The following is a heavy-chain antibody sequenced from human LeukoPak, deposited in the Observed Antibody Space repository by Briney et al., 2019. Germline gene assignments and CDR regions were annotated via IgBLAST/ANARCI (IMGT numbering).Heavy chain of an antibody. J-gene: IGHJ4*02. Sequence: TSETLSLTCTVSGDSVRSHFWSWIRQPPGKGLEWIGFIYYGGNTNHNPSFKSRVTISLDTSQSQFSLRLSSVTAADTAVYYCVRLRDRSTGWPFDCWGQGTLVTVSS. CDR3: VRLRDRSTGWPFDC. CDR2: IYYGGNT. CDR1: GDSVRSHF. V-gene: IGHV4-59*08. D-gene: IGHD6-19*01.